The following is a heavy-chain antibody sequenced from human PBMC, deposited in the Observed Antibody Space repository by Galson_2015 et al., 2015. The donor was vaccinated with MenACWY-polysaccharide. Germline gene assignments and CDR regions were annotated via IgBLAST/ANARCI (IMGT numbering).Heavy chain of an antibody. V-gene: IGHV3-30-3*01. Sequence: LRLSCAASGFTFSSYAMHWVRQAPGKGLEWVAVISYDETNKYYADSVKGRFTISRDNPKNTLYLQMNSLRAEDAAVYYCARDYCSRTSCYGLDVWGQGTTVIVSS. J-gene: IGHJ6*02. CDR1: GFTFSSYA. D-gene: IGHD2-2*01. CDR2: ISYDETNK. CDR3: ARDYCSRTSCYGLDV.